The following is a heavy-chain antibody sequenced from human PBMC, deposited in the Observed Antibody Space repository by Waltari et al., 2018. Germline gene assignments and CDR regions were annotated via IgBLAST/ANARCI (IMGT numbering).Heavy chain of an antibody. CDR1: GFTFSSYG. CDR2: IRYDGSNK. V-gene: IGHV3-30*02. CDR3: AILSRIAAADYMDV. D-gene: IGHD6-13*01. Sequence: QVQLVESGGGVVQPGGSLRLSCAASGFTFSSYGMHWVRQAPGKGLEWVAFIRYDGSNKYYADSVKGRFTISRDNSKNTLYLQMNSLRAEDTAVYYCAILSRIAAADYMDVWGKGPTVTVSS. J-gene: IGHJ6*03.